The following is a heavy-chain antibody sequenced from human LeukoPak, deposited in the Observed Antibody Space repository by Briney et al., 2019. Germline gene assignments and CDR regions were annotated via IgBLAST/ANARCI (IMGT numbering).Heavy chain of an antibody. D-gene: IGHD3-3*01. J-gene: IGHJ3*02. Sequence: ASVKVSCKASGYTFTGYYMHWVRQAPGQGLEWMGWINPNSGGTNYAQKFQGRATMTRGTSISTAYMELSRLRSDDTAVYYCARNRGITYYDFWSGHDAFDIWGQGTMVTVSS. CDR3: ARNRGITYYDFWSGHDAFDI. CDR2: INPNSGGT. CDR1: GYTFTGYY. V-gene: IGHV1-2*02.